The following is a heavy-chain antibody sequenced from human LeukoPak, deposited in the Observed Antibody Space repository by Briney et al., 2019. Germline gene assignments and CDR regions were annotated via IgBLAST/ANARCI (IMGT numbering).Heavy chain of an antibody. CDR1: GFTFSSYA. Sequence: GGSLSLSCAASGFTFSSYAMSWVRQAPGKGLEWVSVISGNGGRTYYADSVKGRFTISRGNSKNTLYLQMNSLRAEDTAVYYCAKVRDLDTVLGRFDNWGQGTLVTVSS. CDR3: AKVRDLDTVLGRFDN. D-gene: IGHD5-18*01. V-gene: IGHV3-23*01. J-gene: IGHJ5*02. CDR2: ISGNGGRT.